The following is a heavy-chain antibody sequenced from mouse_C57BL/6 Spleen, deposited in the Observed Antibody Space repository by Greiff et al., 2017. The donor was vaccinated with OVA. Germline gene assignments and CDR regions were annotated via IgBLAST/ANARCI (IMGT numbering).Heavy chain of an antibody. D-gene: IGHD1-1*01. CDR2: IFPGSGST. Sequence: QVQLQQSGPELVKPGASVKISCKASGYTFTDYYINWVKQRPGQGLEWIGWIFPGSGSTYYNEKFKGKATLTVDKSSSTAYMLLSSLTSEDSAVYFCARSGNRYGSSFYAMDYWGQGTSVTVSS. CDR1: GYTFTDYY. CDR3: ARSGNRYGSSFYAMDY. J-gene: IGHJ4*01. V-gene: IGHV1-75*01.